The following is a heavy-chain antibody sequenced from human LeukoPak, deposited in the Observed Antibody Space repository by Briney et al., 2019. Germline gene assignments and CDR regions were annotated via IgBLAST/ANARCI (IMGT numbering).Heavy chain of an antibody. CDR1: GFTFSNYG. Sequence: PGGSLRLSCAASGFTFSNYGMHWVRQAPGKGLEWVAFIRSDGSNTYYADSVKGRFTISRDNSKNTLYLQMNSLRAEDTAVYYCAKTLTDYCSGGSCYSGSYYLDYWGQGTLVTVSS. V-gene: IGHV3-30*02. CDR2: IRSDGSNT. D-gene: IGHD2-15*01. J-gene: IGHJ4*02. CDR3: AKTLTDYCSGGSCYSGSYYLDY.